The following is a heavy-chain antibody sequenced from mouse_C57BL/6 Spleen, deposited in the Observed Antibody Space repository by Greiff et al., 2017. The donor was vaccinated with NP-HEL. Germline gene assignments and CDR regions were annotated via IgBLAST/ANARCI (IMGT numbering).Heavy chain of an antibody. J-gene: IGHJ4*01. CDR2: ISYDGSN. V-gene: IGHV3-6*01. CDR1: GYSITSGYY. D-gene: IGHD4-1*01. CDR3: ARGGNWAYAMDY. Sequence: EVQLQESGPGLVKPSQSLSLTCSVTGYSITSGYYWNWLRQFPGNKLEWMGYISYDGSNNYNPSLKNRISITRDQSKNQFFLKLNSVTTEDTATYYCARGGNWAYAMDYWGQGTSVTVSS.